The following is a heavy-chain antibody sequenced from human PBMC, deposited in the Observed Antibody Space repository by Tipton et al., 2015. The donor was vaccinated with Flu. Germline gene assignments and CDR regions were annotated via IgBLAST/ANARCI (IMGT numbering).Heavy chain of an antibody. J-gene: IGHJ4*02. V-gene: IGHV3-7*01. CDR3: TRRLVED. CDR1: GFTFSSYS. CDR2: INYDGSTI. Sequence: QLVQSGGGLVKPGGSLRLSCAASGFTFSSYSMNWARQAPGKGLEWVANINYDGSTIYYVDSVKGRFTISRDNAKTSLYLQMNNLRAEDTAVYYCTRRLVEDWGQGTHVTVSS.